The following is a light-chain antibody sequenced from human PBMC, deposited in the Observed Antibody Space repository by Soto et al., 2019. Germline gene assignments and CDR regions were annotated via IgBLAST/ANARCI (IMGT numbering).Light chain of an antibody. J-gene: IGLJ2*01. CDR1: SSDVGGYNY. Sequence: QSALTQPPSGSGSPGQSVTISCTGTSSDVGGYNYVSWYQQHPGKAPKLMIYEVSKRPSGVPDRFSGSKSGNTASLTVSGLQAEDEADYYCSSYAGSNPLFGGGTKVTVL. CDR2: EVS. V-gene: IGLV2-8*01. CDR3: SSYAGSNPL.